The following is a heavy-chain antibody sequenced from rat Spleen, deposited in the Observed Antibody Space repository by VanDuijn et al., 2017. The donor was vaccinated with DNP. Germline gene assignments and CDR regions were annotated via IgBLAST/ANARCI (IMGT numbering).Heavy chain of an antibody. V-gene: IGHV5S13*01. CDR1: GFTFSNYG. J-gene: IGHJ4*01. Sequence: EVQLEESGGGLVQPGRSLKLSCAASGFTFSNYGMAWVRQAPTKGLEWVASITNSGGSTYYRDSVKGRFTISRDNTRTTLYLQMDSLRSEDTATYYCTTLRAMDAWGQGTSVTVSS. CDR2: ITNSGGST. CDR3: TTLRAMDA.